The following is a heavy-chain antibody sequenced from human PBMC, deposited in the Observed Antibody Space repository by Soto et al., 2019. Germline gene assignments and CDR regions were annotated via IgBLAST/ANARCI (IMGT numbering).Heavy chain of an antibody. CDR2: ITKTGRST. D-gene: IGHD3-3*02. J-gene: IGHJ3*02. CDR1: GISFSNYG. Sequence: PGRSMRLSCATSGISFSNYGMNWVRQAPGKGLEWVSGITKTGRSTFIADSVRGRFTISRDNLKNIMYMQMNNLRVDDTALYYCTKDAEAFHFAFEKWGQGTMVIVSS. CDR3: TKDAEAFHFAFEK. V-gene: IGHV3-23*01.